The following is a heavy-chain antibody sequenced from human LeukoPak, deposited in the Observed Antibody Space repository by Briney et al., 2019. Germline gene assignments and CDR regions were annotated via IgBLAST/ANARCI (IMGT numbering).Heavy chain of an antibody. J-gene: IGHJ6*02. D-gene: IGHD3-22*01. CDR1: GFTFSSYV. V-gene: IGHV3-23*01. CDR3: AKDLGGYYYDSSRYVMDV. Sequence: GGSLRLSCAASGFTFSSYVMSWVRQAPGKGLEWVSSISNSGGSTYYADSVKGRFTISRDNSKNTLYLQMNSLRAEDTAVYYCAKDLGGYYYDSSRYVMDVWGQGTTVTVSS. CDR2: ISNSGGST.